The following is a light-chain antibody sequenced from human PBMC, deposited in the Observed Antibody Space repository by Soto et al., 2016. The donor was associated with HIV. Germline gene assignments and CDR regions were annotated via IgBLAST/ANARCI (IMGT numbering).Light chain of an antibody. Sequence: DIQMTQSPSTLSASIGDRVTITCRASQTISSWLAWYQQKPGKGPKLLIYKASNLESGVPSRFSGSGSGTEFILTISSLQPDDFATYFCQHYNSFPGTFGLGTKVEIK. J-gene: IGKJ4*02. CDR3: QHYNSFPGT. CDR1: QTISSW. V-gene: IGKV1-5*03. CDR2: KAS.